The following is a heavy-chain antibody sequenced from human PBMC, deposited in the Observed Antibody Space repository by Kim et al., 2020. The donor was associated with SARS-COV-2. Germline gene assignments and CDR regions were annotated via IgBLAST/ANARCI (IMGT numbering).Heavy chain of an antibody. D-gene: IGHD2-15*01. V-gene: IGHV3-30*07. Sequence: GRFTISRDNSKNTLYLQMNSLRAEDTAVYYCARRDCSGGSCYFVYYGMDVWGQGTTVTVSS. J-gene: IGHJ6*02. CDR3: ARRDCSGGSCYFVYYGMDV.